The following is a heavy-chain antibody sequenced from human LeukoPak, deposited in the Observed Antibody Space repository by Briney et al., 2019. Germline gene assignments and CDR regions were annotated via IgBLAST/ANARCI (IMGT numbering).Heavy chain of an antibody. CDR1: GGSISSSSYY. CDR2: IYYSGST. D-gene: IGHD3-22*01. Sequence: SETLSLTCTVSGGSISSSSYYWGWIRQPPGKGLEWIGSIYYSGSTYYNPSLKSRVTISVDTSKNQFSLKLSSVTAADTAVYYCASQKYYYDSSGYYYGYYYYYYMDVWGKGTTVTVSS. J-gene: IGHJ6*03. V-gene: IGHV4-39*01. CDR3: ASQKYYYDSSGYYYGYYYYYYMDV.